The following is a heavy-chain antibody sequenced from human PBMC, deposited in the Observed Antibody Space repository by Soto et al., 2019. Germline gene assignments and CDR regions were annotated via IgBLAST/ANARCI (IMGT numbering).Heavy chain of an antibody. Sequence: SGGSLRLSCAASGFTFSSYAMHWVRQAPGKGLEWVAVISYDGSNKYYADSVKGRFTISRDNSKNTLYLQMNSLRAEDTAVYYCAGSPVQYSSGWTHLLGYYYYVMDVWGQGTTVTAP. CDR2: ISYDGSNK. CDR1: GFTFSSYA. V-gene: IGHV3-30-3*01. D-gene: IGHD6-19*01. CDR3: AGSPVQYSSGWTHLLGYYYYVMDV. J-gene: IGHJ6*02.